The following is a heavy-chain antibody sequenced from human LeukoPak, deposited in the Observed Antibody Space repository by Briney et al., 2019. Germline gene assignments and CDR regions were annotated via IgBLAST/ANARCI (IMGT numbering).Heavy chain of an antibody. CDR2: IFYSGST. V-gene: IGHV4-39*07. J-gene: IGHJ3*02. CDR1: GGSISNYY. Sequence: SETLSLTCTVSGGSISNYYWGWVRQPPGKGLEWIGNIFYSGSTYYSPSLKSRVTISLDTSRNQFSLKLNSVTAADTAVSYCAKSNGYGLVDIWGQGTMVTVSS. CDR3: AKSNGYGLVDI. D-gene: IGHD3-10*01.